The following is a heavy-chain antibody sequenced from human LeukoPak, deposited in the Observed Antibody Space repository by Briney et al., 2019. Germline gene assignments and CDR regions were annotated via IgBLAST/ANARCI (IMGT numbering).Heavy chain of an antibody. V-gene: IGHV1-69*05. CDR1: GYTFTGYY. CDR3: ARSSSWHAFDI. J-gene: IGHJ3*02. CDR2: IIPIFGTA. Sequence: GASVKVSCKASGYTFTGYYIHWVRQAPGQGLEWMGRIIPIFGTANYAQKFQGRVTITTDESTSTAYMELSSLRSEDTAVYYCARSSSWHAFDIWGQGTMVTVSS. D-gene: IGHD6-13*01.